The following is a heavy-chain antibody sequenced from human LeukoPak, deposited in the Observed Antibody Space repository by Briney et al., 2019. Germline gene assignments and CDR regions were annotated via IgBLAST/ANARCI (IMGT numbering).Heavy chain of an antibody. Sequence: GGSLRLSCAASGFTFSSYNMNWVRQAPGKGLEWVSAISDSRSSTYYADSIKGRFTISRDNSKNTLYLQMNSLRAEDTAVYYCAKAGGVGYYFDYWGQGTLVTVSS. CDR1: GFTFSSYN. D-gene: IGHD2-8*01. J-gene: IGHJ4*02. CDR3: AKAGGVGYYFDY. CDR2: ISDSRSST. V-gene: IGHV3-23*01.